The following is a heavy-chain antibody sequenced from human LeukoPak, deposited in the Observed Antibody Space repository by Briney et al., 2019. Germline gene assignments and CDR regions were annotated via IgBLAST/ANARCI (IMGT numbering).Heavy chain of an antibody. CDR2: INPTSSST. D-gene: IGHD3-16*02. J-gene: IGHJ4*02. V-gene: IGHV1-2*02. Sequence: EASVKLSCEASGYSFTAYYMHWVRQAPGQGLEWMGWINPTSSSTNYAETFRGSVTLTSDISINTLYMELSRLKYDDTAGYYCGGGNLSGDNDFWGQGTLVTVSS. CDR1: GYSFTAYY. CDR3: GGGNLSGDNDF.